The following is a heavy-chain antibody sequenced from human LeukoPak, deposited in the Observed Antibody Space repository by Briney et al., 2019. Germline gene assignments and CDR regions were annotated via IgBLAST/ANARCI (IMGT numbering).Heavy chain of an antibody. J-gene: IGHJ4*02. CDR2: VNWNGGST. Sequence: SGGSLRLSCAASGFTFGNYGMTWVRQVPGKGLEWVSGVNWNGGSTGYADSVKGRFTISRDNAKNSLYLQMNSLRAEDTALYYCARASLYDNSAYYLDYWGQGTLVTVSS. CDR3: ARASLYDNSAYYLDY. V-gene: IGHV3-20*04. D-gene: IGHD3-22*01. CDR1: GFTFGNYG.